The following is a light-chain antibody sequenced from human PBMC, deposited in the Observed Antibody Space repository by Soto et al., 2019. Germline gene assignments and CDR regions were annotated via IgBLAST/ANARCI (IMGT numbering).Light chain of an antibody. CDR1: RSNIGGGY. CDR2: RSN. Sequence: QSVLAQPPSASGTPGQSVTISCSGSRSNIGGGYVYWYHQLPGTAPKVLIYRSNQRPSGVPDRISGSRSGTSASLAISGLRSDDEGDYYCAAWDDSLNGVVFGGGTKLTVL. V-gene: IGLV1-47*01. CDR3: AAWDDSLNGVV. J-gene: IGLJ2*01.